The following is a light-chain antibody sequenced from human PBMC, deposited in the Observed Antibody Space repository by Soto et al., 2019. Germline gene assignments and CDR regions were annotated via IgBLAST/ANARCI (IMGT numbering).Light chain of an antibody. V-gene: IGKV3-20*01. CDR1: QSVSNNY. J-gene: IGKJ1*01. CDR2: GAS. CDR3: QQYGSPGT. Sequence: IVLTQSPATLSLSPGERATLSWRASQSVSNNYLAWYQQKPGQAPRLLIYGASNRATGIPDRFSGSGSGTDLTLTIRRLEPEDFAVYDCQQYGSPGTFGQGTKVDI.